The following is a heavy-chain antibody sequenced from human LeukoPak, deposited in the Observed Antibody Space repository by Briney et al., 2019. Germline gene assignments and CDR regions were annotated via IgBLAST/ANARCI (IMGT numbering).Heavy chain of an antibody. CDR1: GYRFTTYW. CDR3: ARQGPSLGA. Sequence: GESLKISCTASGYRFTTYWIGWVRQMPGKGLEWMGIISPRDSDTRYRPSFQGHVTISVDKSIATAYLEWSSLAASDTAMYYCARQGPSLGAWGQGTLVTVSS. CDR2: ISPRDSDT. V-gene: IGHV5-51*01. J-gene: IGHJ5*02.